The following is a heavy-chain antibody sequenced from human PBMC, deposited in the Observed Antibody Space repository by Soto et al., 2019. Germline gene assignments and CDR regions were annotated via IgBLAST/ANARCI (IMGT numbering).Heavy chain of an antibody. CDR1: GSTSSSDV. D-gene: IGHD3-3*01. V-gene: IGHV3-23*01. CDR2: ISGGTT. Sequence: EVQLLESGGGLVQPGGSLRLSCVASGSTSSSDVMSWVRQAPGKGLEWVSGISGGTTYYADSVQGRFTISRDHFKNTLFVQMNRLRAEDTAVYRCSTRDRVTSESSDFYGTDVWGQGTTVTVSS. CDR3: STRDRVTSESSDFYGTDV. J-gene: IGHJ6*02.